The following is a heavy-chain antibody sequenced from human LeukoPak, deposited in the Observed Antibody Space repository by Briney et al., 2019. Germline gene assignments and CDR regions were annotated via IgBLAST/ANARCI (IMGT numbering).Heavy chain of an antibody. Sequence: PVGSLRLSCAASGFTFSSYGMHWVRQAPGKGLEWVAVISYDGSNKYYADSVKGRFTISRDNSKNTLYLQMNSLRAEDTAVYYCVNQISCWVNWGQGTLVIVSS. CDR3: VNQISCWVN. D-gene: IGHD6-19*01. CDR1: GFTFSSYG. CDR2: ISYDGSNK. J-gene: IGHJ4*02. V-gene: IGHV3-30*18.